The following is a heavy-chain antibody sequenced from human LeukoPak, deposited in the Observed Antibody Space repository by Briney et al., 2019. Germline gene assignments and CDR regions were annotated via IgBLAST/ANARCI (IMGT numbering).Heavy chain of an antibody. CDR3: ARVGWFGELLSSSHAFDI. CDR1: GYTFTGYY. D-gene: IGHD3-10*01. J-gene: IGHJ3*02. V-gene: IGHV1-2*02. CDR2: INPNSGGT. Sequence: ASVKVSCKASGYTFTGYYMHWVRQAPGQGLEWMGWINPNSGGTNYAQKFQGRVTMTRDTSISTAYMELSRLRSDDTAVYYCARVGWFGELLSSSHAFDIWGRGTMVTVSS.